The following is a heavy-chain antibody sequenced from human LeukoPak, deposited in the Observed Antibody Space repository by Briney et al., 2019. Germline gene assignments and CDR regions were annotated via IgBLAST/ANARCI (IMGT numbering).Heavy chain of an antibody. J-gene: IGHJ3*02. CDR2: IYHSGST. D-gene: IGHD6-19*01. CDR3: ARARYSSGWKDAFDI. CDR1: GGSISSGGYS. Sequence: PSQTLSLTCAVSGGSISSGGYSWSWIRQPPGKGLEWIGYIYHSGSTYYNPSLKSRVTISVDRSKNQFSLKLSSVTAADTAVYYCARARYSSGWKDAFDIWGQGTMVTVSS. V-gene: IGHV4-30-2*01.